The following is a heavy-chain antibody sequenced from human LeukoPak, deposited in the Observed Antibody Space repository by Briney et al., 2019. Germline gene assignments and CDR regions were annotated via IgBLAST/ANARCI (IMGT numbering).Heavy chain of an antibody. D-gene: IGHD5-18*01. CDR3: AKDRGRGYGYGYFDY. CDR1: GFTFSSYA. J-gene: IGHJ4*02. Sequence: GGSLRLSCAASGFTFSSYAMSWVCQAPGKGLEWVSAISGSGGSTYYADSVKGRFTISRDNSKNTLYLQMNSLRAEDTAVYYCAKDRGRGYGYGYFDYWGQGTLVTVSS. V-gene: IGHV3-23*01. CDR2: ISGSGGST.